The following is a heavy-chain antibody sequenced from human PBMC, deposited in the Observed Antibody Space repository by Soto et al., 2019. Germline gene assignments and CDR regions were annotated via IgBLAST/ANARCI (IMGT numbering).Heavy chain of an antibody. V-gene: IGHV1-18*01. Sequence: GASVKVSCKASGYTFTSYGISWVRQAPGQGLEWMGWISAYNGNTNYAQKLQGRVTMTTDTSTSTAYMELRRLRSDDTAVYYCARADKSSGWYIDYYYYGMDVWGQGTTVTVSS. J-gene: IGHJ6*02. CDR1: GYTFTSYG. D-gene: IGHD6-19*01. CDR2: ISAYNGNT. CDR3: ARADKSSGWYIDYYYYGMDV.